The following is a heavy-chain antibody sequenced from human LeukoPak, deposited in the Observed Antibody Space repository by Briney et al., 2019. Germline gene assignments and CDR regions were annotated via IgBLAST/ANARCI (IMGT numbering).Heavy chain of an antibody. V-gene: IGHV4-59*08. Sequence: PSETLSLTCTVSGDSIDSYYWSWIRQPPGKGLEWIGYIYYSGSTNYSPSLKSRVTISVDTSKNQFSLKLSSVTAADTAVYYCARGYSSSWYPGANAFDIWGQGTMVTVSS. J-gene: IGHJ3*02. D-gene: IGHD6-13*01. CDR1: GDSIDSYY. CDR2: IYYSGST. CDR3: ARGYSSSWYPGANAFDI.